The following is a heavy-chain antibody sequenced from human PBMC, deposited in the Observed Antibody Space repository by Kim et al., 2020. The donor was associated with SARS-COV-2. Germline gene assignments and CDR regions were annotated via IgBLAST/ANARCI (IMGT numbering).Heavy chain of an antibody. CDR2: INEDGSTT. J-gene: IGHJ5*01. D-gene: IGHD3-3*01. V-gene: IGHV3-74*01. Sequence: GGSLRLSCAASGFSVSSYWMHWVRQPPGKGLEWVSRINEDGSTTNHADSVKGRFTISSDSAKTTMLLQMNSLRVDDTAGYYCSKDTFGPEDSWGQGILVT. CDR1: GFSVSSYW. CDR3: SKDTFGPEDS.